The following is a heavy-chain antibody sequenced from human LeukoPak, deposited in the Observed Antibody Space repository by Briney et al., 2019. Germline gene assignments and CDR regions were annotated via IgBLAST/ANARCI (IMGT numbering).Heavy chain of an antibody. CDR2: IKSKTDGGTT. CDR3: TTPSGYYDSSGWD. CDR1: GFTVTNAW. V-gene: IGHV3-15*01. Sequence: GGSLILSCAASGFTVTNAWMSWVRQAPGKGLEWVGRIKSKTDGGTTDYAAPVKGRFTISRDDSKNTLYLQMNSLKTEDTAVYYCTTPSGYYDSSGWDWGQGTLVTVSS. J-gene: IGHJ4*02. D-gene: IGHD3-22*01.